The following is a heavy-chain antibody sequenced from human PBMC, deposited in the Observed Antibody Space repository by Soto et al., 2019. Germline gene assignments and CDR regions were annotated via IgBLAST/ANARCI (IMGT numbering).Heavy chain of an antibody. CDR2: ISSGGSTI. V-gene: IGHV3-11*01. CDR3: AKDDSSSSFYYYYGMDV. J-gene: IGHJ6*02. D-gene: IGHD6-6*01. Sequence: GGALRLSCAELGFGFRDECMSGIREAPGRAVERVSYISSGGSTIYYADSVKGRFTISRDNSKNTLYLQMNSLRAEDTAVYYCAKDDSSSSFYYYYGMDVWGQGTTVTVSS. CDR1: GFGFRDEC.